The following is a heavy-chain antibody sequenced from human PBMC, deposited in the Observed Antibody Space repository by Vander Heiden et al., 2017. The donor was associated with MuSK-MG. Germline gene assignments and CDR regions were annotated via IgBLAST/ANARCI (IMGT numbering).Heavy chain of an antibody. V-gene: IGHV3-21*01. CDR2: ISSSSSYI. J-gene: IGHJ6*02. CDR3: ANYGYDCLDYYYYGMDV. Sequence: EVQLVESGGGLVKPGGSLRLSCAASGFTFSSYSMNWVRQAPGKGLEWVSSISSSSSYIYYADSVKGRFTISRDNAKNSLYLQMNSLRAEDTAVYYCANYGYDCLDYYYYGMDVWGQGTTVTVSS. D-gene: IGHD5-18*01. CDR1: GFTFSSYS.